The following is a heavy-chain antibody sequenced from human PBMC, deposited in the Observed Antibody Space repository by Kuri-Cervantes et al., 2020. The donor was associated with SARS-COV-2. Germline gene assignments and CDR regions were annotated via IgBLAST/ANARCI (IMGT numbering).Heavy chain of an antibody. J-gene: IGHJ2*01. CDR2: IHWDDDQ. Sequence: SGPTLVKPTQTLTLTRTFSGFSLSTSGVGVGWIRQPPGKALEWLALIHWDDDQRYSPSLKSRLTVTKDTSKHQVVLTMTNMDPVDTATYYCAHSRSSFPYYDCWYFDLWGRGTRVTGAS. D-gene: IGHD3-22*01. CDR3: AHSRSSFPYYDCWYFDL. CDR1: GFSLSTSGVG. V-gene: IGHV2-5*02.